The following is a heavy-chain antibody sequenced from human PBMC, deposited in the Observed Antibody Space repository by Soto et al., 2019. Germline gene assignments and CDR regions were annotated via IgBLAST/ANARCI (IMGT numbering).Heavy chain of an antibody. CDR1: GGSISSYY. J-gene: IGHJ4*02. V-gene: IGHV4-59*01. Sequence: QVQLQESGPGLVKPSETLSLTCTVSGGSISSYYWSWIRQPPGKGLEWIGYIYYSGSTNYNPSLRSRVTISVDTSKNQFSLKLSSVTAADTAVYYCARTPQYYFDYWGQGTLVTVSS. CDR3: ARTPQYYFDY. CDR2: IYYSGST.